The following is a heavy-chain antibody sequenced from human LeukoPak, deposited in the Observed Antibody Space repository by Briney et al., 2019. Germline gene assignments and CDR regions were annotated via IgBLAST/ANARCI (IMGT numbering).Heavy chain of an antibody. J-gene: IGHJ4*02. D-gene: IGHD5-24*01. V-gene: IGHV5-51*01. CDR3: ARASRDGYNQNFDY. CDR1: GYSFFSNYW. CDR2: LYPGDSDS. Sequence: GESLKISCKAYGYSFFSNYWIAWVREMPGKGLEWMGILYPGDSDSRYSPSFQGQVTISADRSISTAYLHWSSLKVSDTAMYYCARASRDGYNQNFDYWGQGTLVTVSS.